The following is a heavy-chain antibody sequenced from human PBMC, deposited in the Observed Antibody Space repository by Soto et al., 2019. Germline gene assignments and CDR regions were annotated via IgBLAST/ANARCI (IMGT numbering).Heavy chain of an antibody. D-gene: IGHD1-26*01. V-gene: IGHV1-69*02. CDR3: ARVGCS. Sequence: QVQLVQSGAEVKKPGSSVKVSCKASGGTFSSYTISWVRQAPGQGLEWMGRIIPILGIANYAQKFQGRVTITADKSTSTAYMELSRLRSEDTAVYSWARVGCSWGQGTLVTVSS. CDR2: IIPILGIA. CDR1: GGTFSSYT. J-gene: IGHJ5*02.